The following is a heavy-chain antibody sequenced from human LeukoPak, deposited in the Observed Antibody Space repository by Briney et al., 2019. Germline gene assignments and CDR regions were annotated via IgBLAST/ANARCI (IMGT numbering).Heavy chain of an antibody. CDR2: IRYDGSNK. J-gene: IGHJ4*02. D-gene: IGHD6-13*01. Sequence: PGGSLRLSCAASGFTFSSYGMHWVRQAPGKGLEWVAFIRYDGSNKYYADSVKGRFTISRDNSKNTLYLQMNSLRAEDTAVYYCAKDRAAAGARGDYWGQGTLVTVSS. V-gene: IGHV3-30*02. CDR1: GFTFSSYG. CDR3: AKDRAAAGARGDY.